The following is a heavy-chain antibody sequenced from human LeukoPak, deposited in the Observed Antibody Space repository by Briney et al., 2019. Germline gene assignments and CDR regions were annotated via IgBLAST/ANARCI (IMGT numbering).Heavy chain of an antibody. CDR2: INWNGGST. Sequence: PGGSLRLSCAASGFTFSSYWVSWVRQAPGKGLEWVSGINWNGGSTGYADSVKGRFTISRDNAKNSLNLQMNSLRAEDTALYYCARDYSPGRSSTSCYDYWGQGTLVTVSS. V-gene: IGHV3-20*04. J-gene: IGHJ4*02. CDR1: GFTFSSYW. CDR3: ARDYSPGRSSTSCYDY. D-gene: IGHD2-2*01.